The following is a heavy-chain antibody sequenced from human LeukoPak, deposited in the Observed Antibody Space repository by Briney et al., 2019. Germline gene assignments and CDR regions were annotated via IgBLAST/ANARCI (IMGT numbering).Heavy chain of an antibody. J-gene: IGHJ4*02. CDR2: ISGSGGST. CDR3: AKDPPRGIAARQFDY. D-gene: IGHD6-6*01. CDR1: GFTFSSYA. V-gene: IGHV3-23*01. Sequence: PGGSLRLSCAASGFTFSSYAMSWVRQAPGKGLEWVSAISGSGGSTYYADSVKGRFTISRDNSKNTLYLQMNSLRAEDTSVYYCAKDPPRGIAARQFDYWGQGTLVTVSS.